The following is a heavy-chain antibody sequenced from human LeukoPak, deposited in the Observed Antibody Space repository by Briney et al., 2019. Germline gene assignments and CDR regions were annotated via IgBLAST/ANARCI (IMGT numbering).Heavy chain of an antibody. J-gene: IGHJ4*02. D-gene: IGHD3-3*01. CDR3: ARGGGDFWSGYLYGYFDY. CDR2: ISAYNGNT. CDR1: GYTFTSYG. Sequence: ASVKVSCKASGYTFTSYGISWVRQAPGQGLEWMGWISAYNGNTNYAQKLQGRVTMTTDTSTSTAYMELRSLRSDDTAVYYCARGGGDFWSGYLYGYFDYWGQGTLVTVSS. V-gene: IGHV1-18*01.